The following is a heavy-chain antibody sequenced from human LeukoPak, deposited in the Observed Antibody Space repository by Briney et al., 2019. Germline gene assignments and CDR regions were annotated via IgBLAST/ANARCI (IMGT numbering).Heavy chain of an antibody. V-gene: IGHV3-23*01. J-gene: IGHJ4*02. Sequence: GGSLRLSCAASGFTFSSYAMSWVRQAPGKGLEWVSAISGRGGSTYYADSVKGRFTISRDKSNNTLYLQMKSLRAEDTAVYYCAKDNGATGFTYFDYWGQGPLVTVSS. D-gene: IGHD1-26*01. CDR3: AKDNGATGFTYFDY. CDR1: GFTFSSYA. CDR2: ISGRGGST.